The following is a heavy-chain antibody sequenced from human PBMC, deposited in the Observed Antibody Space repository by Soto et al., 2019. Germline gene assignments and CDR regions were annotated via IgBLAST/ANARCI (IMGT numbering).Heavy chain of an antibody. CDR1: GGSVSSNSAA. CDR3: AGTTSHQWYYMDV. D-gene: IGHD1-7*01. CDR2: TYYRSRWYN. J-gene: IGHJ6*03. Sequence: SQTLSLTCAISGGSVSSNSAAWNWIRLSPSRGLEWLARTYYRSRWYNDYAVSVRSRITVNPDTSKNQFFLQLTSVTPEDTAVYYCAGTTSHQWYYMDVWGKGTTVTVSS. V-gene: IGHV6-1*01.